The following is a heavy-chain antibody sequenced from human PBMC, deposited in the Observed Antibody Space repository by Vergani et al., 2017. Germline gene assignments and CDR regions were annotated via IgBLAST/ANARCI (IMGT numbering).Heavy chain of an antibody. J-gene: IGHJ2*01. CDR1: GFTFSSYA. Sequence: VQLLESGGGLVQPGGSLRLSCAASGFTFSSYAMSWVRQAPGKGLEWIGYIYYSGSTYYNPSLKSRVTISVDTSKNQFSLKLSSVTAADTAVYYCARVRGYCSSTSCRLNWYFDLWGRGTLVTVSS. CDR3: ARVRGYCSSTSCRLNWYFDL. D-gene: IGHD2-2*01. CDR2: IYYSGST. V-gene: IGHV4-31*02.